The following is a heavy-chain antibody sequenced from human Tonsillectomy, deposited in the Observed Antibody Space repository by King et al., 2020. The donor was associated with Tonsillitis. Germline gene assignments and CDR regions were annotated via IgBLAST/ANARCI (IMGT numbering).Heavy chain of an antibody. CDR1: GFTLSDHY. V-gene: IGHV3-72*01. D-gene: IGHD3-10*02. CDR2: TRNKANNYTT. CDR3: ARDLSGDLNY. J-gene: IGHJ4*02. Sequence: VQLVESGGGLVQPGGSLRLSCAASGFTLSDHYMDWGRQAPGKGLEWVGRTRNKANNYTTEYAASVKGRSTISRNDSENSLYLQMNSLKTEDTAVYYCARDLSGDLNYWGQGTLVTVSS.